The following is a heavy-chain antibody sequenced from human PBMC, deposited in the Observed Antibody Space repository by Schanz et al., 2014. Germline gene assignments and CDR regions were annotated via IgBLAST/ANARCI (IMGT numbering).Heavy chain of an antibody. CDR1: GFTFSSYS. D-gene: IGHD3-16*01. V-gene: IGHV3-21*04. CDR3: AKGLYYDNTGGGFDY. CDR2: ISSSSSYI. Sequence: EVQLLESGGGLVQPGGSLRLSCAASGFTFSSYSMNWVRQAPGKGLEWVSTISSSSSYIYYADSVKGRFTISRDNSKTTLSLQMNSLRAEDTAVYYCAKGLYYDNTGGGFDYWGQGTLVTVSS. J-gene: IGHJ4*02.